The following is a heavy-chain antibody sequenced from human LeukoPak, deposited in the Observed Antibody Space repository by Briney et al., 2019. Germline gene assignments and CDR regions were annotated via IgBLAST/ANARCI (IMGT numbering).Heavy chain of an antibody. J-gene: IGHJ4*02. D-gene: IGHD5-18*01. CDR2: INHSGST. CDR1: GGSFSGYY. Sequence: SETLSLTCAVYGGSFSGYYWSWIRQPPGKGLEWIGEINHSGSTNYNPSLKSRVTISVDTSKNQFSLKLSSVTAADTAVYYCARGRYSYSPGYFDYWGQGTLVTVSS. V-gene: IGHV4-34*01. CDR3: ARGRYSYSPGYFDY.